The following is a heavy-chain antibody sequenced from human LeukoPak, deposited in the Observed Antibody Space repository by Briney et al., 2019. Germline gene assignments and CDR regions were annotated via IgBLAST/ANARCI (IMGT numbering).Heavy chain of an antibody. CDR3: AQDACGGSCYSFDS. Sequence: QTGGSLRLSCAASGFTFSSYDMHWVRQAPGKGLEWVALISYDGSNYHYADSVKGRFTVSRDNSKNTLYLQMNSLRPEDTAVYYCAQDACGGSCYSFDSWGQGTLVTVSS. CDR1: GFTFSSYD. V-gene: IGHV3-30*18. D-gene: IGHD2-15*01. J-gene: IGHJ4*02. CDR2: ISYDGSNY.